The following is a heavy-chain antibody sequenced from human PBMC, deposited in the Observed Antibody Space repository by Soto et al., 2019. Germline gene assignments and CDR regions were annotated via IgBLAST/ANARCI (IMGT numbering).Heavy chain of an antibody. CDR3: ATNYGSGSTHFDY. CDR1: GDTFNFYT. CDR2: IIPMLGMS. J-gene: IGHJ4*02. V-gene: IGHV1-69*02. Sequence: QVQLVQSGAEVKKPGSPVRVSCTASGDTFNFYTISWVRQVPGQGPEWMGRIIPMLGMSNYAQKFQGRVTIMEDKSTSTVYRNLSGLTSEDTAVYYCATNYGSGSTHFDYWGQGTLVTVSS. D-gene: IGHD3-10*01.